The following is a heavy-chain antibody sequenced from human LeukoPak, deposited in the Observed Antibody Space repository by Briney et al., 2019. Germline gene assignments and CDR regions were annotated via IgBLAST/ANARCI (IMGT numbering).Heavy chain of an antibody. J-gene: IGHJ4*02. CDR1: GFTFSSYS. D-gene: IGHD6-19*01. Sequence: GGSLRLSCAASGFTFSSYSMNWVRQAPGKGLEWVSSISSSSSYIYYADSVKGRFTISRDNAKNSLYLQMNSLRAEDTAVYYCARLRWGSGWYVGLFADYWGQGTLVTVSS. CDR2: ISSSSSYI. CDR3: ARLRWGSGWYVGLFADY. V-gene: IGHV3-21*01.